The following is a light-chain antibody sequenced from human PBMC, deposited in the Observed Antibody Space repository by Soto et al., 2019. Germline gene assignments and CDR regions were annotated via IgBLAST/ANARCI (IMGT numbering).Light chain of an antibody. CDR3: QQFNTSPWT. CDR1: QSVSIW. V-gene: IGKV1-5*03. J-gene: IGKJ1*01. Sequence: SDVDRFPISCRASQSVSIWLAWYQQKPGRAPKLLIYKSSILESGVPSRFSGSGSGTEFTLTISSLQPDDFATYYCQQFNTSPWTFGQGTKVDIK. CDR2: KSS.